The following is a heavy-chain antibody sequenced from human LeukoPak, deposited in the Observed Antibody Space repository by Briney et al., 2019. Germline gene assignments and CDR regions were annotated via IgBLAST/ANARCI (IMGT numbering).Heavy chain of an antibody. Sequence: GGSLRLSCAASGFSFSKYAMHWVRQAPGKGLEWVAVISFDETKKYYADSVKGQFTISRDNSNNTLFLQMNSVKTEDTAVYFCARMKVIKGASLDYWGQGSLVTVSS. V-gene: IGHV3-30-3*01. CDR2: ISFDETKK. CDR3: ARMKVIKGASLDY. J-gene: IGHJ4*02. D-gene: IGHD2-21*01. CDR1: GFSFSKYA.